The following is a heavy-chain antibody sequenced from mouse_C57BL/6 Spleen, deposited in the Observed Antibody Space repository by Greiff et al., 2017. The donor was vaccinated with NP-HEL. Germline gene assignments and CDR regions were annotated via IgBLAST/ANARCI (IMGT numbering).Heavy chain of an antibody. CDR2: IYPGDGDT. D-gene: IGHD5-1*01. CDR1: GYAFSSYW. V-gene: IGHV1-80*01. Sequence: QVQLQQSGAELVKPGASVKISCKASGYAFSSYWMNWVKQRPGKGLEWIGQIYPGDGDTNYNGKFKGKATLTADKSSSTAYMQLSSLTSEDSAVYFCARDVPHYYAMDYWGQGTSVTVSS. CDR3: ARDVPHYYAMDY. J-gene: IGHJ4*01.